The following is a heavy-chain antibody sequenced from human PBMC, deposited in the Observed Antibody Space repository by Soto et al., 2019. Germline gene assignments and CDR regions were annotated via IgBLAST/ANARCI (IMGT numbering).Heavy chain of an antibody. V-gene: IGHV4-4*07. CDR2: IYTSGST. J-gene: IGHJ4*02. CDR1: GGSISSYY. Sequence: PSETLSLTCTVSGGSISSYYWSWIRQPAGKGLEWIGRIYTSGSTFYNPSLRSRLTISVDTSKNQFSLRLNSVTAADAAVYYCAGFVVPASRNTGFDYWGQGTLVTVSS. CDR3: AGFVVPASRNTGFDY. D-gene: IGHD2-15*01.